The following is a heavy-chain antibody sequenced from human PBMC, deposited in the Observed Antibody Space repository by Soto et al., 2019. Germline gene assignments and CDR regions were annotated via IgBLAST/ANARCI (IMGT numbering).Heavy chain of an antibody. Sequence: SETLSLTCAVYGGSFSGYYWSWIRQPPGKGLEWIGEINHSGSTNYDPSLKSRVTISVDTSKNQFSLKLSSVTAADTAVYYCARGILNYDTLTGYTYYFDYWGQGTLVT. CDR3: ARGILNYDTLTGYTYYFDY. V-gene: IGHV4-34*01. CDR2: INHSGST. D-gene: IGHD3-9*01. CDR1: GGSFSGYY. J-gene: IGHJ4*02.